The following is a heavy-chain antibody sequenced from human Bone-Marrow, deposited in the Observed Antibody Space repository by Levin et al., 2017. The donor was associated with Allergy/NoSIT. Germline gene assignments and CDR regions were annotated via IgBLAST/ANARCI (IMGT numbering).Heavy chain of an antibody. V-gene: IGHV4-39*01. CDR2: IYYSGST. CDR1: GGSISSSSYY. Sequence: SETLSLTCTVSGGSISSSSYYWGWIRQPPGKGLEWIGSIYYSGSTYYNPSLKSRVTISVDTSKNQFSLKLSSVTAADTAVYYCARGGPDIVVVPAAITWGQGTLVTVSS. J-gene: IGHJ4*02. CDR3: ARGGPDIVVVPAAIT. D-gene: IGHD2-2*01.